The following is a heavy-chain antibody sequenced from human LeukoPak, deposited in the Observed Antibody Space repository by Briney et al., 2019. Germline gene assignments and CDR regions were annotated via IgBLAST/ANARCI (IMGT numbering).Heavy chain of an antibody. V-gene: IGHV4-59*01. D-gene: IGHD2-2*01. J-gene: IGHJ4*02. CDR2: IYYSGST. Sequence: SETLSLTCTVSGGSISSYYWSWIRQPPGKGLEWIGYIYYSGSTNYNPSLKSRVTISVDTSKNQFSLKLSSVTAADTAVYYCARAHGYAHYCLYYWGQGTLVTVSS. CDR1: GGSISSYY. CDR3: ARAHGYAHYCLYY.